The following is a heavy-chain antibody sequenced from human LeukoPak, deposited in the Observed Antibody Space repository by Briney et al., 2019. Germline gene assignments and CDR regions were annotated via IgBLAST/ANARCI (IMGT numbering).Heavy chain of an antibody. J-gene: IGHJ4*02. Sequence: GGSLRLSCAASGFTFSSYAMHWVRQAPGKGLEWVAVISYDGSDKYYADSVKGRFTISRDNSKNTLYLQMNSLRAEDTAVYYCAKDVQDIVVVVAATGLDYWGQGTLVTVSS. CDR2: ISYDGSDK. D-gene: IGHD2-15*01. V-gene: IGHV3-30*04. CDR3: AKDVQDIVVVVAATGLDY. CDR1: GFTFSSYA.